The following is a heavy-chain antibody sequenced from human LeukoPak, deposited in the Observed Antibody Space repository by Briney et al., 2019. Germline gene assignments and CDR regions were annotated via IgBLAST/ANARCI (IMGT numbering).Heavy chain of an antibody. Sequence: SVKVSCKASGFTFTSSVVQWVRQARGQGLEWIGGIVVGSGNTNYAQKFQERVTITRDMSTSTAYMELSSLRSEDTAVYYCGPSPTAMRGVPLRFDPWGQGTLVTVSS. CDR1: GFTFTSSV. D-gene: IGHD2-2*01. J-gene: IGHJ5*02. CDR2: IVVGSGNT. CDR3: GPSPTAMRGVPLRFDP. V-gene: IGHV1-58*01.